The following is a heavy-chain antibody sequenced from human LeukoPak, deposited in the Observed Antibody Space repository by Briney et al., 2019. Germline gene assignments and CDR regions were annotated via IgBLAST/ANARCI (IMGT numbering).Heavy chain of an antibody. CDR2: ISAYNGNT. Sequence: ASVKVSRKASGYTFTSYGISWVRQAPGQGLEWMGWISAYNGNTNYAQKLQGRVTMTTDTSTSTAYMELRSLRSDDTVVYYCARDSFGAIYYYYGMDVWGQGTTITVSS. D-gene: IGHD3-3*01. V-gene: IGHV1-18*01. CDR1: GYTFTSYG. J-gene: IGHJ6*02. CDR3: ARDSFGAIYYYYGMDV.